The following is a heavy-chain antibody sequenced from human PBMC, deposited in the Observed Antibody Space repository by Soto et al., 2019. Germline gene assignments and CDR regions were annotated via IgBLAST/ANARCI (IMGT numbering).Heavy chain of an antibody. Sequence: GGSLRLSCAASGFTFSSYSMNWVRQAPGKGLEWVSSISSSSSYIYYADSVKGRFTISRDNAKNSLYLQMNSLRAEDTAVYYCARTGGYSYVPSRGMDVWGQGTTVTVSS. CDR3: ARTGGYSYVPSRGMDV. V-gene: IGHV3-21*01. J-gene: IGHJ6*02. D-gene: IGHD5-18*01. CDR1: GFTFSSYS. CDR2: ISSSSSYI.